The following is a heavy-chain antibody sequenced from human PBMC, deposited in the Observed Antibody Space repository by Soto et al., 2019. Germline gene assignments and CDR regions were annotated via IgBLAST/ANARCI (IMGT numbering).Heavy chain of an antibody. J-gene: IGHJ6*02. Sequence: QVQLVQSGAEVKKPGASVKVSCKASGYTFTSYGISWVRQAPGQGLEWMGWISAYNGNTNYAQKLQGRVTMTTDTSTSTAYMELRSLRSDDTAVYYCARKRAAAPNYYYYYGMDVWGQGTTVTVSS. CDR1: GYTFTSYG. V-gene: IGHV1-18*01. CDR2: ISAYNGNT. D-gene: IGHD6-13*01. CDR3: ARKRAAAPNYYYYYGMDV.